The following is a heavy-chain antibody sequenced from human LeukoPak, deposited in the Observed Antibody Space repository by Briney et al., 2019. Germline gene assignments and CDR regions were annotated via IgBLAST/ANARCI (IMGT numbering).Heavy chain of an antibody. CDR1: GFTFDDYD. Sequence: GGSLRLSCAASGFTFDDYDLNWVRQAPGKGLEWVSGISWNGRNTAYAEFLEGRFTISRDNAKNSLYLQMNSLRAEDTAFYYCARVQQYDKFDYWGQGTLVTVSS. D-gene: IGHD3-22*01. CDR3: ARVQQYDKFDY. V-gene: IGHV3-20*04. J-gene: IGHJ4*02. CDR2: ISWNGRNT.